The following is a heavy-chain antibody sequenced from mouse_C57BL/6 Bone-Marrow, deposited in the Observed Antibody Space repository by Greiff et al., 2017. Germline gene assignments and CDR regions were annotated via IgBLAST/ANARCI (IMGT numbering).Heavy chain of an antibody. D-gene: IGHD3-2*02. Sequence: EVKLVESGGGLVQPGGSLKLSCAASGFTFSDYYMYWVRQTPEKRLEWVAYISSGGGSTYYPDTVKGRFTISRDNAKNTLYLQMSRLKSEDTAMYYCARQGRSGYGYAMDYWGQGTSVTVSS. CDR3: ARQGRSGYGYAMDY. CDR1: GFTFSDYY. J-gene: IGHJ4*01. V-gene: IGHV5-12*01. CDR2: ISSGGGST.